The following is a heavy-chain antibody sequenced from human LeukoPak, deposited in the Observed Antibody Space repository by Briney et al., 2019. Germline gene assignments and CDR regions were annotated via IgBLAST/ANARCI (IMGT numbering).Heavy chain of an antibody. CDR2: IYYSGST. Sequence: PSEILSLTCTVSGGSISSSSYYWGWIRQPPGKGLEWIGSIYYSGSTYYNPSLKSRVTTSVDTSKNQFSLKLSSVTAADTAVYYCARDRAAFDYWGQGTLVTVSS. CDR3: ARDRAAFDY. CDR1: GGSISSSSYY. V-gene: IGHV4-39*07. J-gene: IGHJ4*02.